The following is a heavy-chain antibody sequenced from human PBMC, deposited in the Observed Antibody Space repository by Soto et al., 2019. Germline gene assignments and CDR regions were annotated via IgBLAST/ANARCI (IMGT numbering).Heavy chain of an antibody. Sequence: PSETLSLTCTVSGGSISSYYWSWIRQPPGKGLEWIGYIYYSGSTNYNPSLKSRVTISVDTSKNQFSLKLSSVTAADTAVYYCARVRWGSGSYAYYYYYMDVWGRGTTVTVSS. CDR1: GGSISSYY. CDR3: ARVRWGSGSYAYYYYYMDV. J-gene: IGHJ6*03. V-gene: IGHV4-59*01. D-gene: IGHD3-10*01. CDR2: IYYSGST.